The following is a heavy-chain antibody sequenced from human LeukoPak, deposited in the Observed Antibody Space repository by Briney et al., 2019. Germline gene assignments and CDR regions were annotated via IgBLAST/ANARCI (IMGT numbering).Heavy chain of an antibody. CDR2: INPNSGVT. Sequence: VASVKVSCKASGYTFIGYYMHWVRQAPGQGLEWMGWINPNSGVTNYAQRFQGRVTMTGDTSITTAYMELSRLRSDDTAVYYCARVTGRHFDWLPYFDYWGQGTLATVSS. CDR3: ARVTGRHFDWLPYFDY. J-gene: IGHJ4*02. D-gene: IGHD3-9*01. V-gene: IGHV1-2*02. CDR1: GYTFIGYY.